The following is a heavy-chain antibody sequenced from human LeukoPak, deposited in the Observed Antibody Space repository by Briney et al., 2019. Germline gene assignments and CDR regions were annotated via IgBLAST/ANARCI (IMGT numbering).Heavy chain of an antibody. CDR3: ARDYGSGSQNLNWFDP. Sequence: ASVKVSCKASGYTFTGYYMHWVRQAPGQGLEWMGWINPNSGGTNYVQKFQGRVTMTRDTSISTAYMELSRLRSDDTAVYYCARDYGSGSQNLNWFDPWGQGTLVTVSS. CDR2: INPNSGGT. V-gene: IGHV1-2*02. J-gene: IGHJ5*02. CDR1: GYTFTGYY. D-gene: IGHD3-10*01.